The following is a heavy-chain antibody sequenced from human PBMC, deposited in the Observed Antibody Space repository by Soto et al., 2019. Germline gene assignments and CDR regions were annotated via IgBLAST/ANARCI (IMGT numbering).Heavy chain of an antibody. Sequence: QVQLVQSGAEVKKPGSSVKVSCKASGCTFSSYTISWVRQAPGQGLEWMGRIIPILGIANYAQTFKRRVTITVDKSTSTFYMELSSLRAADTAVYYCARNTFVWSFMGSDSYQHWGQGTLVTVSS. CDR3: ARNTFVWSFMGSDSYQH. D-gene: IGHD3-16*01. V-gene: IGHV1-69*02. CDR2: IIPILGIA. J-gene: IGHJ1*01. CDR1: GCTFSSYT.